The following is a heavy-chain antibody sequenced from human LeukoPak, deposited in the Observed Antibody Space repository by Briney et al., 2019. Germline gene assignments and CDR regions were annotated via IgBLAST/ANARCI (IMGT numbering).Heavy chain of an antibody. CDR3: ARGPYGDYA. Sequence: GRCLRLSCSASGFTFGSYNMDSVRQAPGKGLEWVSSIGGSGSYIIYADSVKGRFTISRDNGKNSLFLQRTRLRAEDTSVYYCARGPYGDYAWGQGTLVTVSS. V-gene: IGHV3-21*01. J-gene: IGHJ5*02. D-gene: IGHD4-17*01. CDR2: IGGSGSYI. CDR1: GFTFGSYN.